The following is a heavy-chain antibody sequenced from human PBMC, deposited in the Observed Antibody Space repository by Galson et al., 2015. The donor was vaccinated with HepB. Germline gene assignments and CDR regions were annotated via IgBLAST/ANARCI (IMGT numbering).Heavy chain of an antibody. CDR2: IYYSGST. V-gene: IGHV4-59*08. CDR3: ASGWGALGFDP. J-gene: IGHJ5*02. CDR1: GGSISSYY. D-gene: IGHD3-10*01. Sequence: SETLSLTCTVSGGSISSYYWSWIRQPPGKGLEWIGYIYYSGSTNYNPSLKSRVTISIDTSKNHFSLKLSSVTAADTAVYYCASGWGALGFDPWGQGTLVTVSS.